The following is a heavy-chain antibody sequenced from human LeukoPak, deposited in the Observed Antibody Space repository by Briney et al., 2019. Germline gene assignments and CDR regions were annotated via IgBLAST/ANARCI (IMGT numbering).Heavy chain of an antibody. J-gene: IGHJ4*02. D-gene: IGHD3-22*01. CDR2: FDPEDGET. CDR3: ARERRNYYDSSGYYQRTTGYYFDY. CDR1: GYTLTELS. V-gene: IGHV1-24*01. Sequence: ASVKVSCKVSGYTLTELSMHWVRQAPGKGLEWMGGFDPEDGETIYAQKFQGRVTMTEDTSTDTAYMELSSLRSEDTAVYYCARERRNYYDSSGYYQRTTGYYFDYWGQGTLVTVSS.